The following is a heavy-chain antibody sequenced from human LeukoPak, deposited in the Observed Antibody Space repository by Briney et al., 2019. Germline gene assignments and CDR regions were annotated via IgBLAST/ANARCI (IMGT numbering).Heavy chain of an antibody. V-gene: IGHV4-59*01. CDR3: ARVQGAHAWFDP. Sequence: SETLSLTCTVSGGSISSYYWSWIRQPPGKGLEWIGYIYYSGSTNYNPSLKSRVTISVDTSKNQFSLKLSSVTAADTAVYYCARVQGAHAWFDPWGQGTLVTVSS. J-gene: IGHJ5*02. CDR2: IYYSGST. CDR1: GGSISSYY.